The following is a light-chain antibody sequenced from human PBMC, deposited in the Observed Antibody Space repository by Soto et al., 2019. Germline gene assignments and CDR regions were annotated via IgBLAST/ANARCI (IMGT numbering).Light chain of an antibody. CDR1: IRDVGGYNF. Sequence: QSALTQPASVSGSPGKSITISCTGTIRDVGGYNFVSWYQQHPGKAPKLVIFEVSNRPSGVSIRFSGSKSDNTASLTISGLQAEDEADYYCSSYTSSSTDVFGTGTKVT. V-gene: IGLV2-14*01. CDR2: EVS. CDR3: SSYTSSSTDV. J-gene: IGLJ1*01.